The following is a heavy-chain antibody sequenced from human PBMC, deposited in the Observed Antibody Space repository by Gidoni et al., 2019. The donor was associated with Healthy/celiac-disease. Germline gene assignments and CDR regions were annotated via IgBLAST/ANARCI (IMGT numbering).Heavy chain of an antibody. CDR2: ISAYNGNT. CDR1: GYTFPSYG. CDR3: ARVGGNSYDFWSGYYGEDWFDP. J-gene: IGHJ5*02. Sequence: QVQLVQSGAEVKKPGASVKVSCKASGYTFPSYGISWVRQAPGQGLEWMGWISAYNGNTNYAQKLQGRVTMTTDTSTSTAYMELRSLRSDDTAVYYCARVGGNSYDFWSGYYGEDWFDPWGQGTLVTVSS. D-gene: IGHD3-3*01. V-gene: IGHV1-18*01.